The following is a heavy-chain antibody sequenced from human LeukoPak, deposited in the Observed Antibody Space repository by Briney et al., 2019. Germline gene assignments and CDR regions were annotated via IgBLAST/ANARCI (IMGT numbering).Heavy chain of an antibody. CDR3: ARGQGATVPQVGKNWFDP. CDR2: VSESGGT. J-gene: IGHJ5*02. V-gene: IGHV4-34*01. CDR1: GGSISSYY. Sequence: SETLSLTCTVSGGSISSYYWNWIRQTPGKGRVWSGEVSESGGTNINPSLRSRVILSVDTSKNQFSLKLISMTAADTAIYYCARGQGATVPQVGKNWFDPWGQGTWVIVSS. D-gene: IGHD1-26*01.